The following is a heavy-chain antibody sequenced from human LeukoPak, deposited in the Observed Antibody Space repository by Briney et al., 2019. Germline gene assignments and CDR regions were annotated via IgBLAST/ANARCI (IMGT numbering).Heavy chain of an antibody. V-gene: IGHV3-30*03. CDR1: GFTFSSYG. D-gene: IGHD2-15*01. J-gene: IGHJ4*02. CDR3: SRGGDY. CDR2: ISYDGSNK. Sequence: GGSLRLSCAASGFTFSSYGIHWVRQDPGKGLEWVAVISYDGSNKYYADSVKGRFTISRDNSKNTLYLQMNSLRAEDTAVYYCSRGGDYWGQGTLVTVSS.